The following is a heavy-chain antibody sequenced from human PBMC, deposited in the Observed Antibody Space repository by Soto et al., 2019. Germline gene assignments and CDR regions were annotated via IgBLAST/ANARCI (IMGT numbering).Heavy chain of an antibody. J-gene: IGHJ4*02. V-gene: IGHV3-9*01. Sequence: EVQLVESGGGLVQPGRSLRLSCAASGFTFDDYAMHWVRQAPGKCLEWVSGISWNRGSIGYADSVKGRFTISRDNAKNSLSLQMNSLRAADTALYYCAKGVAGWYYFDYWGQGTLVTVSS. D-gene: IGHD3-3*01. CDR1: GFTFDDYA. CDR3: AKGVAGWYYFDY. CDR2: ISWNRGSI.